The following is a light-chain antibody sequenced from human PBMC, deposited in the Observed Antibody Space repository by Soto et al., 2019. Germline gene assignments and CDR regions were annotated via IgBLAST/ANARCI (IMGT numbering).Light chain of an antibody. Sequence: QSALTQPASVSASPGQSITISCTGTSSDVGGYNYVSWYQQHPGKVPKLMIYEVSHRPSGVSNRFSGSKSGTTASLTISGLQAGDEGVYYSRSERSGTPAFGPGTKLP. CDR2: EVS. J-gene: IGLJ1*01. CDR1: SSDVGGYNY. V-gene: IGLV2-14*01. CDR3: RSERSGTPA.